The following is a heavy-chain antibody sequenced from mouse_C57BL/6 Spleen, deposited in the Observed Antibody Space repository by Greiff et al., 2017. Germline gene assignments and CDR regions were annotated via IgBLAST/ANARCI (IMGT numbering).Heavy chain of an antibody. Sequence: EVMLVESGGGLVQPGGSLSLSCAASGFTFTDYYMSWVRQPPGKALEWLGFIRNKANGYTTEYSASVKGRFTISRDNSQSILYLQMNALRAEDSATYYCARCDPSYYYGSSPWYFDVWGTGTTVTVSS. D-gene: IGHD1-1*01. CDR3: ARCDPSYYYGSSPWYFDV. CDR2: IRNKANGYTT. CDR1: GFTFTDYY. J-gene: IGHJ1*03. V-gene: IGHV7-3*01.